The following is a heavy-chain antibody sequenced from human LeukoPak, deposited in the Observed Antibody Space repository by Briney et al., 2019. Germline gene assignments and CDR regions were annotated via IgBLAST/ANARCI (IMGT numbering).Heavy chain of an antibody. V-gene: IGHV5-10-1*01. J-gene: IGHJ4*02. CDR2: IDPSDSYS. Sequence: GESLKISYKGSGYSFTNYGISWVRQMPGKGLEWMGWIDPSDSYSNYGPSFQGHVTISADRSISTAYLQWRSLKTSDTAMYYCARQLDYYDKRDYWGQGTLVTVAS. CDR1: GYSFTNYG. D-gene: IGHD3-22*01. CDR3: ARQLDYYDKRDY.